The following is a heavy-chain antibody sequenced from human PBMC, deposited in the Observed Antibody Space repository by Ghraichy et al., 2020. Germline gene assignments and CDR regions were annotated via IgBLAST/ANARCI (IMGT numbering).Heavy chain of an antibody. CDR3: ARGIGSRGSGSYWARGHNFDY. V-gene: IGHV4-34*01. CDR2: INHSGST. CDR1: GGSFSGYY. D-gene: IGHD3-10*01. J-gene: IGHJ4*02. Sequence: SETLSLTCAVYGGSFSGYYWSWIRQLQGKGLEWNGEINHSGSTNYNPSLKSRVTISVDTSKNQFSLKLSSVTAADTAVYYCARGIGSRGSGSYWARGHNFDYWGQRTLLTGSS.